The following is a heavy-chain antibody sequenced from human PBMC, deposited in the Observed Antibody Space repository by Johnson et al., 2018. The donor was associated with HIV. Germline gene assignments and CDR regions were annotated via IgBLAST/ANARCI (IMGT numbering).Heavy chain of an antibody. V-gene: IGHV3-23*04. J-gene: IGHJ3*02. CDR1: GFTFSRYT. D-gene: IGHD1-26*01. Sequence: VQLVESGGALVKPGGSLRLSCVASGFTFSRYTMNWVRQAPGKVLEWVSAIGGGGGSTYYADSVKGRFTISRDDYKNTMYLQMKSLSAEDTAVYYCAREAVVGATRNAFDIWGQGTMVTVSS. CDR2: IGGGGGST. CDR3: AREAVVGATRNAFDI.